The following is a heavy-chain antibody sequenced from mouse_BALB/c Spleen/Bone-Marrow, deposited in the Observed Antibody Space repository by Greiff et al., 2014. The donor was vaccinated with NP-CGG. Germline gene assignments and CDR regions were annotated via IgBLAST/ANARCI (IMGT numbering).Heavy chain of an antibody. CDR1: GFSFSDYY. CDR3: ARLGDYSYFDY. CDR2: ISDSGGST. J-gene: IGHJ2*01. D-gene: IGHD1-1*01. V-gene: IGHV5-12*02. Sequence: EVQLVESGGGIVQPGGSLKLSRVISGFSFSDYYMYWVRQTPEKRLEWVAYISDSGGSTYYPDTVKGRFTISRDNAKNTLYLQMSRLKSEDTAMYYCARLGDYSYFDYWGQGTTLTVSS.